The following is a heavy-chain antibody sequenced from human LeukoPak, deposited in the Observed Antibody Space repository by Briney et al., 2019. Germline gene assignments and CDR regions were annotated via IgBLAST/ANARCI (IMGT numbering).Heavy chain of an antibody. D-gene: IGHD6-19*01. CDR1: GYSFTSYW. V-gene: IGHV5-51*01. CDR2: IYPGDSDT. CDR3: ARIAVAGTRENWFDP. Sequence: GESLQISCKGSGYSFTSYWIGWVRQMPGKGLEWMGIIYPGDSDTRYSPSFQGQVTISADKSISTAYLQWSSLKASDTAMYYCARIAVAGTRENWFDPWGQGTLVTVSS. J-gene: IGHJ5*02.